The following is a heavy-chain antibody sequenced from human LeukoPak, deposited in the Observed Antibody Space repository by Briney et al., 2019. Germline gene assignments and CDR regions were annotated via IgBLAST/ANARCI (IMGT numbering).Heavy chain of an antibody. CDR3: ARVSNGAFDI. CDR2: IYHSGST. CDR1: GYPISSGYY. J-gene: IGHJ3*02. V-gene: IGHV4-38-2*02. Sequence: PSETLSLTCTVSGYPISSGYYWGWIPQPPGKGLEWIGSIYHSGSTYYNPSLKSRVTISVDTSKNQFSLKLSSVTAADTAVYYCARVSNGAFDIWGQGTMVTVSS. D-gene: IGHD2-8*01.